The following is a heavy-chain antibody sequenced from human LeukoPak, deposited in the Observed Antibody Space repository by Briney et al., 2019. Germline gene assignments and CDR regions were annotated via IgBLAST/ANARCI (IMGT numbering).Heavy chain of an antibody. V-gene: IGHV3-30*18. J-gene: IGHJ4*02. CDR3: AKDVGKWESLHFFDY. CDR2: ISYDGSNK. D-gene: IGHD1-26*01. CDR1: GFTFSSYG. Sequence: GGSLRLSCAASGFTFSSYGMHWVRQAPGKGLEWVAVISYDGSNKYYADSVKGRFTISRDDSRNTLYLQMNSLRGDDTAVYYCAKDVGKWESLHFFDYWGQGTLVTVSS.